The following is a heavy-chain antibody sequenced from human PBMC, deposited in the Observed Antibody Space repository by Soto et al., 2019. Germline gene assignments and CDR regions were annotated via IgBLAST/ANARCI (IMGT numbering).Heavy chain of an antibody. Sequence: QVQLVQSGAEVKKPGASVKVSCKASGYTFISHGISWVRQAPGQGLEWMGWISGKNGNTNYAQKFQGRATLTTDTSTSTDYLELRSLRSDDTAVYYCARVSSSIVVVPDYGMDVWGQGTTVTVSS. D-gene: IGHD2-2*01. J-gene: IGHJ6*02. CDR1: GYTFISHG. V-gene: IGHV1-18*04. CDR2: ISGKNGNT. CDR3: ARVSSSIVVVPDYGMDV.